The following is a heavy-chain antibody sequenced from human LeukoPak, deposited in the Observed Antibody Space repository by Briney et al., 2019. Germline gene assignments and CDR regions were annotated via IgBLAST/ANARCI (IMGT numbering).Heavy chain of an antibody. CDR2: ISAYNGNT. V-gene: IGHV1-18*01. J-gene: IGHJ4*02. CDR3: ARDRIMITFGGVIPDY. CDR1: VYTFTSYG. D-gene: IGHD3-16*01. Sequence: ASVKDSCKASVYTFTSYGISWVRQAPGQGLEWMGWISAYNGNTNYAQKLQGRVTMTTDTSTGTAYMELRSLRSDDTAVYYCARDRIMITFGGVIPDYWGQGTLVTVSS.